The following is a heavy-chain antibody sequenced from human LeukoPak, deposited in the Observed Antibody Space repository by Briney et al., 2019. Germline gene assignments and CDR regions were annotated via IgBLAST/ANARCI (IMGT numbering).Heavy chain of an antibody. CDR1: GYTFTIYD. Sequence: GASVKVSCKASGYTFTIYDINWVRQAAGQGLEWMGWMNPDSGNTDFAQKFQGRVTMTRNTSISTAYMELSSLTSEDTAVYYCAVHLPGDYSDPWGQGTLVTVSS. CDR2: MNPDSGNT. D-gene: IGHD4-17*01. J-gene: IGHJ5*02. V-gene: IGHV1-8*01. CDR3: AVHLPGDYSDP.